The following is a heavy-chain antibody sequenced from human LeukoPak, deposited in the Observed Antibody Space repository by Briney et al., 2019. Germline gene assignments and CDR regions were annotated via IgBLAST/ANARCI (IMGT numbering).Heavy chain of an antibody. CDR3: ATAAYDFWSDGYFDY. Sequence: GGSLRLSCAASGFTFSSYSMNSVRQAPGKGLEWVSSISSSSSYIYYADSVKGRFTISRDNAKNSLYLQMNSLRAEDTAVYYCATAAYDFWSDGYFDYWGQGTLVTVSS. CDR1: GFTFSSYS. J-gene: IGHJ4*02. V-gene: IGHV3-21*01. D-gene: IGHD3-3*01. CDR2: ISSSSSYI.